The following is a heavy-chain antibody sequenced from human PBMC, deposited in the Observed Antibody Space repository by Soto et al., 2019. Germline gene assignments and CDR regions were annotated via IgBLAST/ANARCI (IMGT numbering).Heavy chain of an antibody. CDR3: AKGIQLWLLLDY. CDR2: ISGSGGSK. CDR1: GFTFSSYA. Sequence: EVQLLESGGGLVQPGGSLRLSCAASGFTFSSYAMSWVRQAPGKGLEWVSAISGSGGSKYYADSVKGRFTISRDNSKNTLYLQMNSLRAEDTAVYYCAKGIQLWLLLDYWGQGTLVTVSS. J-gene: IGHJ4*02. V-gene: IGHV3-23*01. D-gene: IGHD5-18*01.